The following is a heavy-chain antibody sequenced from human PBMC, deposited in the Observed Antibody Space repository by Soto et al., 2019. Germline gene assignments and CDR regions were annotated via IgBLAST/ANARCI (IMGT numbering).Heavy chain of an antibody. V-gene: IGHV1-2*02. D-gene: IGHD3-10*01. CDR1: GDTFIAHY. Sequence: QVQLVQSGAEVKKPGASVKVSCKVSGDTFIAHYIHWVRQAPGKGLEWIGWTNPNNGSTKYAQKFHGRVTMTRDTPITTVYVELSSLRSDDTAVYFCARDVNPYYGPGSLHGYFDYWGQGTLDTVSS. J-gene: IGHJ4*02. CDR2: TNPNNGST. CDR3: ARDVNPYYGPGSLHGYFDY.